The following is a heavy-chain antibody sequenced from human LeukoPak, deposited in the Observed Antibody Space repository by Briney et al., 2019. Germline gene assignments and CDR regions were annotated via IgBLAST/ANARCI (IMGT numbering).Heavy chain of an antibody. CDR3: ALMYYDFWSGYYGY. Sequence: PGGSLRLSCAASGFTVSSNYMSWVRQAPGKGLEWVSVIYSGGSTYYADSVKGRFTISRDNAKNSLYLQTNSLRAEDTAVYYCALMYYDFWSGYYGYWGQGTLVTVSS. V-gene: IGHV3-53*01. CDR1: GFTVSSNY. J-gene: IGHJ4*02. CDR2: IYSGGST. D-gene: IGHD3-3*01.